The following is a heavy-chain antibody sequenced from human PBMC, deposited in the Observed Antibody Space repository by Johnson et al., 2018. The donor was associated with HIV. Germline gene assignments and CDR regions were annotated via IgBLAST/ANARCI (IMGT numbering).Heavy chain of an antibody. CDR1: GFTFSSYA. D-gene: IGHD2-15*01. V-gene: IGHV3-30*14. Sequence: QVQLVESGGGVVQPGRSLRLSCAASGFTFSSYAMHWVRQAPGKGLEWVAVISYDGSNKYYADSVKGRFTISRDNSKNTLFLQMNSLRADDTAVYYCASVGVDLLVKAPLRVVFDAFDIWGQGTMVTVSS. CDR3: ASVGVDLLVKAPLRVVFDAFDI. CDR2: ISYDGSNK. J-gene: IGHJ3*02.